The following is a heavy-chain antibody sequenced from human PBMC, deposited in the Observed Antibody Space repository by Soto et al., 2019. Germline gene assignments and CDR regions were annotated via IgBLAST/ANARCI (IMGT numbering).Heavy chain of an antibody. CDR3: ARRLGW. D-gene: IGHD5-12*01. CDR2: ISNSSSTI. CDR1: GFTFSSYS. Sequence: PGGSLRLSCAASGFTFSSYSMNWVRQAPGKGLEWVSYISNSSSTIYYADSVKGRFTISRDNAKNSLYLQMNSLRAEDTAVYYCARRLGWWGQGTQVTVSS. J-gene: IGHJ4*02. V-gene: IGHV3-48*01.